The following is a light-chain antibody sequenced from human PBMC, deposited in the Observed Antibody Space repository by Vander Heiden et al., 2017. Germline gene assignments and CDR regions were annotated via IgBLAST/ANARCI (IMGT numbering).Light chain of an antibody. Sequence: QFVLTQPPSVSAAPGQKVTISCSGSSANIGNNYVSWYQQLPRTAPKLHIDDNDQRPSGIPDRFSGFRSGTSATLGITGIQTGDEAEYYCGTWDSSLRVVFGGGTKLTVL. V-gene: IGLV1-51*01. J-gene: IGLJ2*01. CDR3: GTWDSSLRVV. CDR2: DND. CDR1: SANIGNNY.